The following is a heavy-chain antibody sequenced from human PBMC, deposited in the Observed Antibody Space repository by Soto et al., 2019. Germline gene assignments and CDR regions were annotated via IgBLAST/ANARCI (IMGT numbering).Heavy chain of an antibody. CDR1: GYTLTELS. V-gene: IGHV1-24*01. CDR2: FDPEDGET. J-gene: IGHJ4*01. D-gene: IGHD2-15*01. Sequence: ASGKVSCKVSGYTLTELSMHWVRQAPGKGLEWMGGFDPEDGETIYAQKFQGRVTMTEDTSTDTAYMELSSLRSEDTAVYYCATGRWWELPFDYWGHGPLVTVSS. CDR3: ATGRWWELPFDY.